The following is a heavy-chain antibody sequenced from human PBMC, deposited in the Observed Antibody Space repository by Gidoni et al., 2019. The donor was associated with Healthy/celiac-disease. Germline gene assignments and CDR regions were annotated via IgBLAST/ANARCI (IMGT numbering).Heavy chain of an antibody. CDR2: TYYRSKWYN. CDR1: GDRVASNSAA. V-gene: IGHV6-1*01. Sequence: QVQLQQAGPGRVKPSQTLSLTCAIAGDRVASNSAAWNWIRQSPSRGLEWLGRTYYRSKWYNGYAVSVTSRITIIPDTSKTQFSLQLNSVTPEDTAVSYCASEGVDSSGWSSYCFDPWGQGTLVTVSS. J-gene: IGHJ5*02. D-gene: IGHD6-19*01. CDR3: ASEGVDSSGWSSYCFDP.